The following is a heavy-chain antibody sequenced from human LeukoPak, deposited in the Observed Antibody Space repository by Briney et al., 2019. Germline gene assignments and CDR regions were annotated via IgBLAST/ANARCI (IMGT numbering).Heavy chain of an antibody. D-gene: IGHD2-2*01. J-gene: IGHJ4*02. Sequence: SETLFLTCTVSGGSYYWSWIRQPPGKGLEWIGFVYYSGNTNYNPSLKSRVTISLDTSKNQFSLKLRSVTTADTAVYYCARGRYQLDYWGQGTLVTVSS. V-gene: IGHV4-59*01. CDR2: VYYSGNT. CDR3: ARGRYQLDY. CDR1: GGSYY.